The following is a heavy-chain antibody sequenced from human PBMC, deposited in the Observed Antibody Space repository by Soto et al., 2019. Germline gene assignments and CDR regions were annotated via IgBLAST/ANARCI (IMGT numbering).Heavy chain of an antibody. CDR3: ARIPEDTALLFDY. J-gene: IGHJ4*02. Sequence: SETLSLTCTVSGGSISSGGYYWSWIRQHPGKGLEWIGYIYYSGSTYYNPSLKSRVTISVDTSKNQFSLKLSSVTAADTAVYYCARIPEDTALLFDYWGQGTLVTVSS. CDR1: GGSISSGGYY. CDR2: IYYSGST. V-gene: IGHV4-31*03. D-gene: IGHD5-18*01.